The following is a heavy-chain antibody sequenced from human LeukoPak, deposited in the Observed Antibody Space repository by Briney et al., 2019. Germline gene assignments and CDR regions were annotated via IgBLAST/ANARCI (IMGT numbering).Heavy chain of an antibody. CDR3: ARDLWSGYKSTGDY. V-gene: IGHV3-48*02. CDR2: ISSSSSTI. Sequence: GGSLRLSCAASGFTFSSYSMNWVRQAPGKGLEWVSYISSSSSTIYYADSVKGRFTISRDNAKNSLYLQMNSLRDEDTAVYYCARDLWSGYKSTGDYWGQGTLVTVSS. D-gene: IGHD3-3*01. CDR1: GFTFSSYS. J-gene: IGHJ4*02.